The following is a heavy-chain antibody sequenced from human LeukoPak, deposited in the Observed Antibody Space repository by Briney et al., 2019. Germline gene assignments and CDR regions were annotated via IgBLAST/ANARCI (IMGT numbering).Heavy chain of an antibody. J-gene: IGHJ4*02. D-gene: IGHD3-10*01. Sequence: ASVKASCKASGYTFINYYMHWVRQAPGQGLEWMGAINPSGGGTSYAQKFQGRVTMTRDTSTSTVYMELRSLRSEDTAVHYCAREGPPGSGSYYLDYWGQGTLVTVSS. CDR3: AREGPPGSGSYYLDY. CDR2: INPSGGGT. CDR1: GYTFINYY. V-gene: IGHV1-46*01.